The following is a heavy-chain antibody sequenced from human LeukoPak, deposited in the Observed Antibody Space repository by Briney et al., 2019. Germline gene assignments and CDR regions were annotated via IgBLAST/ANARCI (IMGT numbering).Heavy chain of an antibody. V-gene: IGHV3-23*01. CDR3: AASLVVPYYYYYMDV. Sequence: GGSLRLSCAAFGFTFSSYAMSWVRQAPGKGLEWVSAISGSGGSTYYADSVKGRFTISRDNSKNTLYLQMNSLRAEDTAVYYCAASLVVPYYYYYMDVWGKGTTVTVSS. D-gene: IGHD3-22*01. CDR1: GFTFSSYA. CDR2: ISGSGGST. J-gene: IGHJ6*03.